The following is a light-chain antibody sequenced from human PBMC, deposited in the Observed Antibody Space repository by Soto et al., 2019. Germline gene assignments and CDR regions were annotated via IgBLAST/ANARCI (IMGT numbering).Light chain of an antibody. Sequence: IQMTQSPSYLSASVGDRVTITCQARQDISNNLNWYQHKPWKTPKLLIYEASELETGVPTRFSGRGSGTDFTFTITNLQPEDIATYYCQQYDSLFTFGPGTKVDLK. V-gene: IGKV1-33*01. CDR3: QQYDSLFT. CDR2: EAS. J-gene: IGKJ3*01. CDR1: QDISNN.